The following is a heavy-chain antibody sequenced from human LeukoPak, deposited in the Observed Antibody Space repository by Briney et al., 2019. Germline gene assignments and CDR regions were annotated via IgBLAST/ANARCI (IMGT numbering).Heavy chain of an antibody. J-gene: IGHJ3*01. CDR1: GYTFTSYG. Sequence: ASVKVSCKASGYTFTSYGISWVRQAPGQGLEWMGWISPYNGNTNYAQKFQGRVTMTTDTSTSTAYMELRSLRSDNTAVYYCARETEKQWQYWGQGTMATVSS. CDR2: ISPYNGNT. CDR3: ARETEKQWQY. V-gene: IGHV1-18*01. D-gene: IGHD6-19*01.